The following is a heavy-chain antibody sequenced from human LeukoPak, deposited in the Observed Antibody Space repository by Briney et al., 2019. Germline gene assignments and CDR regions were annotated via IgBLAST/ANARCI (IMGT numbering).Heavy chain of an antibody. CDR1: GYFISSGYY. D-gene: IGHD2-8*01. CDR3: AREWSAFDI. J-gene: IGHJ3*02. Sequence: PSETLSLTCTVSGYFISSGYYWGWIRQPPGKGLEWIGNIYHSGTTYYNPSLKSRVTISVDTSKNQFSLKLSSVSAADTAVYYCAREWSAFDIWGQGRMVTVSS. V-gene: IGHV4-38-2*02. CDR2: IYHSGTT.